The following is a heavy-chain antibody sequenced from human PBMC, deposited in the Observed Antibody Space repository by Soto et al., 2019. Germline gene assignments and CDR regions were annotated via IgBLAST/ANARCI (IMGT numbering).Heavy chain of an antibody. V-gene: IGHV3-21*01. CDR3: ARPRNGAYFDY. J-gene: IGHJ4*02. Sequence: GGSLRLSCAASGFTFSSYSMNWVRQAPGKGLEWVSSISSSSSYIYYADSVKGRFTISRDNAKNSLYLQMNSLIAEDTAVYYCARPRNGAYFDYWGQGTLVTVSS. D-gene: IGHD1-1*01. CDR1: GFTFSSYS. CDR2: ISSSSSYI.